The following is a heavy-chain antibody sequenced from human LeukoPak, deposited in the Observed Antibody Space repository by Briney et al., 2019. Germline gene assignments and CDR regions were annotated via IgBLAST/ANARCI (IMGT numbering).Heavy chain of an antibody. J-gene: IGHJ4*02. CDR3: ARYPRNCGSGGCMGFDH. D-gene: IGHD2-15*01. V-gene: IGHV1-18*01. Sequence: ASVKVSCKASGYNFIIYGLTWVRQAPGQGLEWMGWINNNNGDTNYAQKIQDRVTMITDTSTSTAYMELRSLTYDDTAVYYCARYPRNCGSGGCMGFDHWGQGTLVTVSS. CDR1: GYNFIIYG. CDR2: INNNNGDT.